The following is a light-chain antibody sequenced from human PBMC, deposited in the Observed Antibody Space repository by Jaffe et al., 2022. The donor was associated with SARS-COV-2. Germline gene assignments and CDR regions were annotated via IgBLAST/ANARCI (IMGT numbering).Light chain of an antibody. J-gene: IGKJ2*01. Sequence: DIQMTQSPSTLSASVGDRVTITCRASQSIRNWLAWYQQKPGKAPKLLIYKTFNLESGVPSRFSGSGSGTEFTLTISSLQPDDFATYYCQQYETYARTFGQGTKLEI. V-gene: IGKV1-5*03. CDR3: QQYETYART. CDR2: KTF. CDR1: QSIRNW.